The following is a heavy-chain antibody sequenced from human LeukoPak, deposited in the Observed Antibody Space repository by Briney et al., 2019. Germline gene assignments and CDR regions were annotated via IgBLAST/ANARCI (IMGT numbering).Heavy chain of an antibody. CDR3: AGGTGFIIKD. D-gene: IGHD3-9*01. V-gene: IGHV3-21*04. CDR1: GFTFSSYS. CDR2: ISSSSSSI. J-gene: IGHJ4*02. Sequence: GGSLRLSCAASGFTFSSYSMNWVRQAPGKGLEWVSFISSSSSSINYADSVKGRFTISRDNAKNSLYLQMNNLRVEDTAMYYCAGGTGFIIKDWGQGTLVTVSS.